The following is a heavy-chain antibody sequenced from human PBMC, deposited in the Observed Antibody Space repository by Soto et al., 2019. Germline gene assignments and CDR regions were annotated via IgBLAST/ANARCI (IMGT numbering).Heavy chain of an antibody. CDR3: ASHLTMTGTRGFDH. CDR2: TRNSGGA. V-gene: IGHV4-4*02. D-gene: IGHD3-9*01. J-gene: IGHJ4*02. CDR1: SGSIFSSNW. Sequence: PSETLSLTWAVSSGSIFSSNWLSWIRQPPGKGLEWIGETRNSGGANYNPSLKSRVTISVDKSTNQFFLNLNSVTAADTAVYYCASHLTMTGTRGFDHWGLGTLVTVSS.